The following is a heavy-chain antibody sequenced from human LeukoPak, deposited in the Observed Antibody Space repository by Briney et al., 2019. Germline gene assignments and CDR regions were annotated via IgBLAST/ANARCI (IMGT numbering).Heavy chain of an antibody. CDR2: IYNSGDT. V-gene: IGHV4-59*01. CDR3: ARTTEGYCRGRSCYSYYYYMDV. D-gene: IGHD2-15*01. J-gene: IGHJ6*03. CDR1: GDSISSYH. Sequence: SETLSLTCIVSGDSISSYHWTWIRQPPGKTLEWIGYIYNSGDTNYNPSLKSRVTMSLDTSRNQVSLKLTSVTAADTAVYYCARTTEGYCRGRSCYSYYYYMDVWGKGTTVTVSS.